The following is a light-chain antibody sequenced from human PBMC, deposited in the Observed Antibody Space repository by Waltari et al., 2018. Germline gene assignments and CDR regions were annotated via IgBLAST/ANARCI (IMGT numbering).Light chain of an antibody. CDR1: SSDIGGYNY. Sequence: QSALTQPPSASGSPGQSVTISCTGTSSDIGGYNYVSWYQHHPDKPPKLMIYEVSTRPSGVPDRFSGSKSDNTASLTVSGLQAEDEADYYCSSYAGSDNFVVFGGGTKLTVL. CDR3: SSYAGSDNFVV. J-gene: IGLJ2*01. CDR2: EVS. V-gene: IGLV2-8*01.